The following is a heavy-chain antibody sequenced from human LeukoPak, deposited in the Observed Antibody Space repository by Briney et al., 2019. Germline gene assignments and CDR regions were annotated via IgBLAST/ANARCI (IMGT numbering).Heavy chain of an antibody. CDR1: GFTFSSYA. V-gene: IGHV3-30-3*01. J-gene: IGHJ4*02. CDR3: ARDLAAAAPLY. CDR2: ISYDGSNK. D-gene: IGHD6-13*01. Sequence: GGSLRLSCAASGFTFSSYAMHWVRQAPGKGLEWVAVISYDGSNKYYADSVKGRFTISRDNSKNALYLQMNSLRAEDTAVYYCARDLAAAAPLYWGQGTLVTVSS.